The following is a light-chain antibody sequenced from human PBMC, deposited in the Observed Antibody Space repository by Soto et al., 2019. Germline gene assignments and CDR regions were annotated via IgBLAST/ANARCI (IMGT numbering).Light chain of an antibody. V-gene: IGKV1D-12*01. J-gene: IGKJ2*01. CDR1: EDISYS. CDR3: RQANSIPYT. CDR2: AAS. Sequence: IHMTQTPSYVSASLGHTFTVTCRASEDISYSVAWYQQKTVTAPKLLLHAASSLHSGVPPRFRGSRAGTADTLPITGRQPQDDVPYYCRQANSIPYTFGQGTKVDIK.